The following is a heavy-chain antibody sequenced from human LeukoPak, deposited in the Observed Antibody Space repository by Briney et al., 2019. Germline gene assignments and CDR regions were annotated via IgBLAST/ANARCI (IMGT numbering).Heavy chain of an antibody. Sequence: PGGSLRLSCAASGFTFSTYWMNWYHQAPGKGLVWVSRINSDGSSTSYADSVKGRFTISRDNAKNTLYLQMNSLRAEDTAVYYCARVSSGSYFGYYYYYMDVWGKGTTVTVSS. J-gene: IGHJ6*03. V-gene: IGHV3-74*01. CDR3: ARVSSGSYFGYYYYYMDV. CDR2: INSDGSST. D-gene: IGHD1-26*01. CDR1: GFTFSTYW.